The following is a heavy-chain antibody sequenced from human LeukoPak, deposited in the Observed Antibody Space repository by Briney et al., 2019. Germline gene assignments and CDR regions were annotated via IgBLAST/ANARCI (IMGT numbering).Heavy chain of an antibody. CDR1: GYTFTSYD. V-gene: IGHV1-8*01. Sequence: ASVKVSCKASGYTFTSYDINWVRQATGQGLEWMGWMNPNSGNTGYAQKFQGRVTMTRDTSISTAYMELSSLRSEDTAVYYRARDSSGWYRTGDWFDPWGQGTLVTVSS. CDR2: MNPNSGNT. J-gene: IGHJ5*02. D-gene: IGHD6-19*01. CDR3: ARDSSGWYRTGDWFDP.